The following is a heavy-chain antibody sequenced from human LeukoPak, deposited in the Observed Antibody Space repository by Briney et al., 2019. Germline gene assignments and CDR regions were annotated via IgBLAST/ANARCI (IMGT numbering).Heavy chain of an antibody. Sequence: GESLKISCKGTGYRFTSYWIGWVRQMPGKGLEWMGIIYPGDSDTRYSPPFQGQVTISADKSISTAYLQWSSLKASATAMYYCARLNYYDSSGYESNWFDPWGQGTLVTVSS. CDR2: IYPGDSDT. CDR3: ARLNYYDSSGYESNWFDP. J-gene: IGHJ5*02. V-gene: IGHV5-51*01. CDR1: GYRFTSYW. D-gene: IGHD3-22*01.